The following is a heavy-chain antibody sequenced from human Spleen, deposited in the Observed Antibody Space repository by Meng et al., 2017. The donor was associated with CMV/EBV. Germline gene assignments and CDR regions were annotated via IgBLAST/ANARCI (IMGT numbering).Heavy chain of an antibody. CDR1: GFTFSSYS. Sequence: GESLKISCAASGFTFSSYSMNWVRQAPGKGLEWVSSISSSSSYIYYADSVKGRFTISRDNAKNSLYLQMNSMRAEDTAVYYCATPRYCSSTSCLDYWGQGTLVTVSS. V-gene: IGHV3-21*01. J-gene: IGHJ4*02. D-gene: IGHD2-2*01. CDR2: ISSSSSYI. CDR3: ATPRYCSSTSCLDY.